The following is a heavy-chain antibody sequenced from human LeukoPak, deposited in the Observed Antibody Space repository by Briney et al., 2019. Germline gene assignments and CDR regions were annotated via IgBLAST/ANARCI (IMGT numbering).Heavy chain of an antibody. CDR3: ARDIRGTYSGSYRFDY. CDR1: GFTFSDNY. V-gene: IGHV3-11*01. CDR2: ISSSGSTI. Sequence: GGSLRLSCAASGFTFSDNYMSWIRQAAGKGLEWVSYISSSGSTIYYADSVKGRFTISRDNAKNSLYLQMNSLRAEDTAVYYCARDIRGTYSGSYRFDYWGQGTLVTVSS. J-gene: IGHJ4*02. D-gene: IGHD1-26*01.